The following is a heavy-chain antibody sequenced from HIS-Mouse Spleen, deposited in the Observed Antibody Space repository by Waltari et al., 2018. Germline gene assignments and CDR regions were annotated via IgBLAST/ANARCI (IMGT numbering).Heavy chain of an antibody. CDR1: GFTFSSYA. D-gene: IGHD6-6*01. CDR2: SSGSGGST. J-gene: IGHJ4*02. CDR3: AKAPLEQLVFDY. Sequence: EVQLLESGGGLVQPGGSLRLSCAASGFTFSSYAMSWVRQAPGKGLEWVSASSGSGGSTYYGDSVKGRFTISRDNSKNTLYLQMNSLRAEDTAVYYCAKAPLEQLVFDYWGQGTLVTVSS. V-gene: IGHV3-23*01.